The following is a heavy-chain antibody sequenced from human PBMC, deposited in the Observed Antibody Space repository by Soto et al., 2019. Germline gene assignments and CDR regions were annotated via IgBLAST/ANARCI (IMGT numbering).Heavy chain of an antibody. J-gene: IGHJ6*02. V-gene: IGHV4-61*01. CDR2: MYVTGAV. D-gene: IGHD5-18*01. Sequence: SETLSLTCSVSGAALNSGNYYWSWIRQVPGKGLEWIGHMYVTGAVDYNPSLKSRVTISVDTSKNQFSLKLSSVTAADTAVYYCARGRDSSWYYYGMDVWGQGTTVTVSS. CDR3: ARGRDSSWYYYGMDV. CDR1: GAALNSGNYY.